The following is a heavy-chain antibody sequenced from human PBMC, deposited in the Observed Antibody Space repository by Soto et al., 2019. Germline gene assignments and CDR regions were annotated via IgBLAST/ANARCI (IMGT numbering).Heavy chain of an antibody. CDR2: ISGSGGST. V-gene: IGHV3-23*01. J-gene: IGHJ4*02. CDR3: AKIVLRFLEWLLCPDY. CDR1: GFTFSSYA. Sequence: GGSLRLSCAASGFTFSSYAMSWVRQAPGKGLEWVSAISGSGGSTYYADSVKGRFTISRDNSKNTLYLQMNSLRAEDTAVYYCAKIVLRFLEWLLCPDYWGQGTLVTVSS. D-gene: IGHD3-3*01.